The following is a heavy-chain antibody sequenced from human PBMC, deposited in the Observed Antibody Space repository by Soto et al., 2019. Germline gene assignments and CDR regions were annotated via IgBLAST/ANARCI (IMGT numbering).Heavy chain of an antibody. CDR2: INPSGGTT. V-gene: IGHV1-46*01. CDR1: GYIFTSYY. J-gene: IGHJ4*02. Sequence: GASVKVSCKTSGYIFTSYYIHWVRQAPGQGLEWMGIINPSGGTTTYAQKFQGRVTMTRDTSTSTVYMELSSLRSEDTAVYYCARDLQADYWGQGTLVTVSS. CDR3: ARDLQADY.